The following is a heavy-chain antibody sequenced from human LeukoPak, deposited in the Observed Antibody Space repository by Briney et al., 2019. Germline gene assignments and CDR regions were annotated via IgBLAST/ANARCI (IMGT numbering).Heavy chain of an antibody. CDR1: GVTFSGYW. CDR2: IDNDGQGI. V-gene: IGHV3-74*01. Sequence: GGSLRLSCAASGVTFSGYWLHWVRRGPERGLVLVSRIDNDGQGIRYAESVKGRFTTSIDKSKNPLYLNMKSVTVEDTAVYYCAKGGGWLPSVGVVTHIDVWGKRTTVTVAS. J-gene: IGHJ6*03. D-gene: IGHD3-3*01. CDR3: AKGGGWLPSVGVVTHIDV.